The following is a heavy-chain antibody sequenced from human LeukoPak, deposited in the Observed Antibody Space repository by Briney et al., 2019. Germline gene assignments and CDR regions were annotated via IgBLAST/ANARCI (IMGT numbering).Heavy chain of an antibody. CDR2: INTSGKT. D-gene: IGHD5-12*01. V-gene: IGHV4-4*07. Sequence: PSETLSLTCTVSGDSISSFYWSWIRQPAGKGLEWIGRINTSGKTNYNPSLERRVTMSVDTPKNQFSLKLTSVTAAETAVYYCARTRIVATIEGWFDPWGQGTLVTVSS. J-gene: IGHJ5*02. CDR1: GDSISSFY. CDR3: ARTRIVATIEGWFDP.